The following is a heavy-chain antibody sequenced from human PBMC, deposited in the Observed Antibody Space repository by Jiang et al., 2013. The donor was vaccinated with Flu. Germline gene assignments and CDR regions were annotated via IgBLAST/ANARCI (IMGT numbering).Heavy chain of an antibody. Sequence: VQLVESGAEVKKSGESLKISCKASGYTFTNFWIAWVRQMPGKGLECMGIINPADSHTTYSPSFQGQVTISADNSISTAYLQWSSLKASDTAMYYCARQTKSRYCDSTSCLFDPWGQGTLVTVSS. D-gene: IGHD2-2*01. V-gene: IGHV5-51*01. CDR2: INPADSHT. CDR1: GYTFTNFW. J-gene: IGHJ5*02. CDR3: ARQTKSRYCDSTSCLFDP.